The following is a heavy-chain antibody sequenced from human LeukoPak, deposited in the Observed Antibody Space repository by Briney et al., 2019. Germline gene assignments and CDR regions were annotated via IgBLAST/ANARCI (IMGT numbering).Heavy chain of an antibody. V-gene: IGHV3-20*04. CDR3: ARVRGIAVAGGTLYYFDY. CDR1: GFTFDVYG. D-gene: IGHD6-19*01. CDR2: INWNGGST. Sequence: GGSLRLSCAASGFTFDVYGMSWVRQAPGKGLEWVSGINWNGGSTGYADSVKGRFTISRDNAKNSLSLQMNSLRAEDKAVYYCARVRGIAVAGGTLYYFDYWGQGTLVTVSS. J-gene: IGHJ4*02.